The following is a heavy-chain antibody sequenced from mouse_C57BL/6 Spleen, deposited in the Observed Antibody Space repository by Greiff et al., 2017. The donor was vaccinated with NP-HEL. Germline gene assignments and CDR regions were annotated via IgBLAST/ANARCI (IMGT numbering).Heavy chain of an antibody. Sequence: VQLQESGAELVKPGASVKMSCKASGYTFTSYWITWVKQRPGQGLEWIGDIYPGSGSTNYNEKFKSKATLTVDTSSSTAYMQLSSLTSEDSAVYYCARYDGYYLFAYWGQGTLVTVSA. J-gene: IGHJ3*01. D-gene: IGHD2-3*01. V-gene: IGHV1-55*01. CDR3: ARYDGYYLFAY. CDR1: GYTFTSYW. CDR2: IYPGSGST.